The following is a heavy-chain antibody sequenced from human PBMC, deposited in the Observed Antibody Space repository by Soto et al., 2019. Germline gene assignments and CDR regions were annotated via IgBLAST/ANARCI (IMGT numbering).Heavy chain of an antibody. J-gene: IGHJ6*02. V-gene: IGHV3-49*03. CDR3: QYQLITYYYGMDV. CDR2: IRSKAYGGTT. D-gene: IGHD2-2*01. Sequence: PGGSLRLSCIGSGFTFGDHAMSWFRQAPGKGLEWVGFIRSKAYGGTTEYAASVKGRFTISRDDSNSIAYLQMNSLKTEDTAVYYCQYQLITYYYGMDVWGQGTTVTVSS. CDR1: GFTFGDHA.